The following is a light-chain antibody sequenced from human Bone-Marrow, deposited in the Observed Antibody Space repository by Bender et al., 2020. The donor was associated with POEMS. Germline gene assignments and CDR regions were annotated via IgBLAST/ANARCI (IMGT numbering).Light chain of an antibody. J-gene: IGLJ3*02. Sequence: QSVVTQPPSLSEAPRQRVTISCSGSSSNIRNHGVNWYQQLPGEAPKFLIFYDDLLTPGVSDRFSAAKSGTSASLAISDLQSDDVGKYYCRSYRSGGVWVFGGGTQLTVL. CDR1: SSNIRNHG. CDR2: YDD. V-gene: IGLV1-36*01. CDR3: RSYRSGGVWV.